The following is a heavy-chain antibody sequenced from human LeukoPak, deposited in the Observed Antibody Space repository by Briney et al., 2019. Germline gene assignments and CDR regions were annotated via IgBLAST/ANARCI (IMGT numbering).Heavy chain of an antibody. CDR1: GFTFSSYA. V-gene: IGHV3-30*02. J-gene: IGHJ4*02. D-gene: IGHD4-11*01. Sequence: QAGGSLRLSCAASGFTFSSYAMHWVRQAPGKGLEWVAFIRYDGSNKYYADSVKGRFTISRDNSKNTLYLQMNSLRAEDTAVYYCAKDRLYSNYGVFDYWGQGTLVTVSS. CDR2: IRYDGSNK. CDR3: AKDRLYSNYGVFDY.